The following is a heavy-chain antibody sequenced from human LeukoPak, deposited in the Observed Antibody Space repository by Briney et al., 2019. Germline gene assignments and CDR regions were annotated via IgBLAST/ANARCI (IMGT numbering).Heavy chain of an antibody. J-gene: IGHJ4*02. V-gene: IGHV1-18*01. Sequence: ASVKVSCKASGYTFTSYGINWVRQAPGQGLEWMGWISAYNGNTNYAQKLQGRVTMTTDTSTSTAYMELRSLRSDDTAVYYCARDSLPYCSSTSCYTGYWGQGTLVTVSS. CDR1: GYTFTSYG. D-gene: IGHD2-2*02. CDR2: ISAYNGNT. CDR3: ARDSLPYCSSTSCYTGY.